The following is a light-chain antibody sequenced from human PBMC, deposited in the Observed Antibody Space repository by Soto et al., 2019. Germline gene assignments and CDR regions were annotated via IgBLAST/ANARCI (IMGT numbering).Light chain of an antibody. J-gene: IGKJ1*01. CDR1: QGISSY. CDR2: AAS. CDR3: QQYNSYWT. V-gene: IGKV1-8*01. Sequence: AIRMTQSPSSLSASTGDRVTISCRASQGISSYLAWYQQKPGKAPKLLIYAASTLQSGVPSRFSGSGSGTEFTLTISSLQPDDFATYCCQQYNSYWTFGQGTKVDI.